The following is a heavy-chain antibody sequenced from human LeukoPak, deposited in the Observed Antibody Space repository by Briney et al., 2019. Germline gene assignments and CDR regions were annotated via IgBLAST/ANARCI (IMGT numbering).Heavy chain of an antibody. CDR2: VIPIFGTA. CDR1: GGTFSSYA. CDR3: ASQGTGSFDY. Sequence: ASVKVSCKASGGTFSSYAISWVRQAPGQGLEWMGGVIPIFGTANYAQKFQGRVTITADESTSTAYMELSSLRSEDTAVYYCASQGTGSFDYWGQGTLVTVSS. D-gene: IGHD1-14*01. V-gene: IGHV1-69*13. J-gene: IGHJ4*02.